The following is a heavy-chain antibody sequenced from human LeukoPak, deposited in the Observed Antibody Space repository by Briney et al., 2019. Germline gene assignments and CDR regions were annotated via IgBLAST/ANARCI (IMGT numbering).Heavy chain of an antibody. CDR2: IKQDGSEK. V-gene: IGHV3-7*01. J-gene: IGHJ4*02. CDR1: GFTFSSYW. Sequence: GGSLRLSCAASGFTFSSYWMHWVREAPGKGLEWVANIKQDGSEKYYVDSVKGRFTMSRDNAKNSVYLQMNSLRAEDTAVYYCARRYYDTSGYYYGNYFDYWGQGTLVTVSS. CDR3: ARRYYDTSGYYYGNYFDY. D-gene: IGHD3-22*01.